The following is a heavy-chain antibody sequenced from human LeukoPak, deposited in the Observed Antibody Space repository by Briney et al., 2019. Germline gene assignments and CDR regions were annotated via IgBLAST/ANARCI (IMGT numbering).Heavy chain of an antibody. D-gene: IGHD3-22*01. CDR1: GYTFNKYG. CDR2: ISSYNGDT. Sequence: ASVKVSCKASGYTFNKYGITWARQAPGQGLEWMGWISSYNGDTNYAQKFQGRATMTTDTSTTTAYMELRSLRYDDTAVYYCARYLYDDSGFPNYSFDYWGQGTLVTVSS. V-gene: IGHV1-18*01. J-gene: IGHJ4*02. CDR3: ARYLYDDSGFPNYSFDY.